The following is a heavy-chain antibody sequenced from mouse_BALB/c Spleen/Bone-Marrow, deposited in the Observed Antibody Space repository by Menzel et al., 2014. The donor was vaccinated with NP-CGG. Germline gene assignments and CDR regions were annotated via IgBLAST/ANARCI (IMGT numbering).Heavy chain of an antibody. D-gene: IGHD2-4*01. V-gene: IGHV5-17*02. CDR1: GFTFSSFG. CDR2: ISSGSSTI. J-gene: IGHJ4*01. Sequence: EVKLVESGGGLVQPGGSRKLSCAASGFTFSSFGMHWVRQAPEKGLERVAYISSGSSTIYYADTVKGRFTISRDNPKNTLFLQMTSLRSEDTAMYYCTRKGALITHYYAMDYWGQGTSVTVSS. CDR3: TRKGALITHYYAMDY.